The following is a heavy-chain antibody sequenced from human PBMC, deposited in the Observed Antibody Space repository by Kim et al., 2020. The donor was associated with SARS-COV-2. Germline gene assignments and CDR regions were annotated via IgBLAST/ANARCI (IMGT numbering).Heavy chain of an antibody. CDR1: GFTFTTYA. V-gene: IGHV3-23*01. D-gene: IGHD6-19*01. J-gene: IGHJ4*02. CDR3: ASRPAIKVAVPWDY. CDR2: ITGGDDTT. Sequence: GGSLRLSCAASGFTFTTYARSWIRHVPGKGLEWVSAITGGDDTTTYYTDSVRGRFTISRDTSKNTLYLQMNSLRVDDTAVYYCASRPAIKVAVPWDYWGQGTLVTVSS.